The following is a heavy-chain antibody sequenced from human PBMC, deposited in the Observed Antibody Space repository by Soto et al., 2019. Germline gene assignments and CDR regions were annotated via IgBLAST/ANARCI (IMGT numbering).Heavy chain of an antibody. D-gene: IGHD3-16*01. J-gene: IGHJ6*04. CDR1: GYIYIDHF. Sequence: GAPEKLSCKAPGYIYIDHFTQWPRQAPGQGLEWVAWINPKTAATNYAKNFQGWATVTRDTSISTAYLELTRLRPDATGDYYCASGELRLDHYYVMYGWGKGT. CDR2: INPKTAAT. CDR3: ASGELRLDHYYVMYG. V-gene: IGHV1-2*04.